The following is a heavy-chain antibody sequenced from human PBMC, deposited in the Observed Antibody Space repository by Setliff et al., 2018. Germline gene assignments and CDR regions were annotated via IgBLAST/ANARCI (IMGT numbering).Heavy chain of an antibody. CDR1: RDSFTNYW. D-gene: IGHD2-2*01. V-gene: IGHV5-51*01. CDR3: AQKHQRASWAFDP. J-gene: IGHJ5*02. CDR2: IFPADAET. Sequence: GESLTISCKESRDSFTNYWIIWVRQVPGKGLGWMGMIFPADAETRYNPSFKGQVTMSLDRSITTAYLQWDSLKASDTAIYYCAQKHQRASWAFDPWGRGTLVTVSS.